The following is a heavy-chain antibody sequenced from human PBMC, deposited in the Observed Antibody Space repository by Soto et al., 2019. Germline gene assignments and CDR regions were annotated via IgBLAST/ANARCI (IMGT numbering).Heavy chain of an antibody. CDR3: ARAFVSLVRTAY. Sequence: EVQLVESGGGLVQPGGSLRLSCAASGFTFSHYWMYWVRQAPGKGLVCVSRISSDGSYASYADSVKGRFTISRDSAKSTLYLQMNSLRAEDTGVYSCARAFVSLVRTAYWGQGTLVTVSS. D-gene: IGHD2-21*02. CDR2: ISSDGSYA. CDR1: GFTFSHYW. V-gene: IGHV3-74*01. J-gene: IGHJ4*02.